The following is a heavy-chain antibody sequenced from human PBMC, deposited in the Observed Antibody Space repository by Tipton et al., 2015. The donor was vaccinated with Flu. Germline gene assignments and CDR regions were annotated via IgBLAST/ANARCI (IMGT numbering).Heavy chain of an antibody. D-gene: IGHD2-15*01. CDR3: ARGGCSGGSCYFDY. Sequence: TLSLTCTVSGGSISSGDYYWSWIRQPPGKGLEWIGYIYYSGSTYYNPSLKSRVTISVDTSKNQFSLKLGSVTAADTAVYYCARGGCSGGSCYFDYWGQGTLVTVSS. V-gene: IGHV4-30-4*01. J-gene: IGHJ4*02. CDR2: IYYSGST. CDR1: GGSISSGDYY.